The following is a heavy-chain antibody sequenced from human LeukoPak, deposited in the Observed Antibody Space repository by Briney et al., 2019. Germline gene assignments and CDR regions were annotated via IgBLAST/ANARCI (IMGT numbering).Heavy chain of an antibody. CDR1: GFTFSSYG. CDR3: ARDIAARRFDY. V-gene: IGHV3-33*01. D-gene: IGHD6-6*01. J-gene: IGHJ4*02. Sequence: PRTSLRLSCAASGFTFSSYGMHWVRQAPGKGLEWVAVIWYDGSNKYYADSVKGRFTISRDNSKNTLYLQMNSLRAEDTAVYYCARDIAARRFDYWGQGTLVTVSS. CDR2: IWYDGSNK.